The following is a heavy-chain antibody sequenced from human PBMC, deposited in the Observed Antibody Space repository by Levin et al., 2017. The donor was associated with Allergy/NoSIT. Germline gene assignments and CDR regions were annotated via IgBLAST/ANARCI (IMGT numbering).Heavy chain of an antibody. D-gene: IGHD1-1*01. CDR2: IYYSGST. CDR3: ARQSHWKAHFDY. J-gene: IGHJ4*02. CDR1: GGSISSSYY. V-gene: IGHV4-59*08. Sequence: SETLSLTCTVSGGSISSSYYWSWIRQPPGKRLEWIGYIYYSGSTNYNPSLKSRVTISVDTSKNQFSLKLSSVTAADPAVYYCARQSHWKAHFDYWGQGTLVTVAS.